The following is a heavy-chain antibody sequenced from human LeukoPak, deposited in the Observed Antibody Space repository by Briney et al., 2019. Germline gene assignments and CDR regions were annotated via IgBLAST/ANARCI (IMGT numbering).Heavy chain of an antibody. V-gene: IGHV3-21*01. CDR2: IRSSNSYI. D-gene: IGHD6-13*01. J-gene: IGHJ5*02. Sequence: GGSLRLSCAASGFTFSSYSMNWPPRAPGRGREGVTSIRSSNSYIYYADTVKGRFTIYRDSAKNSLYLQMNSLRAEDTAVYYCARGPSIAAAGTGNWFDPWGEGTLVTVSS. CDR3: ARGPSIAAAGTGNWFDP. CDR1: GFTFSSYS.